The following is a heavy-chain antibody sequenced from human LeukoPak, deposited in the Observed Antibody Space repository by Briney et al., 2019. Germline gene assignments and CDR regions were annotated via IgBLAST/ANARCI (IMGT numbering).Heavy chain of an antibody. Sequence: GGALTLSCAASGFTFSGYWMSWLRQAPGKGVGGVANIKQDGGEKYYVDSVKGRFTISRDNAKNSLYLQMNSLRAEDTAVYYCARDRGFGQADVWGKGTTVTVSS. V-gene: IGHV3-7*01. D-gene: IGHD3-10*01. CDR1: GFTFSGYW. CDR2: IKQDGGEK. J-gene: IGHJ6*04. CDR3: ARDRGFGQADV.